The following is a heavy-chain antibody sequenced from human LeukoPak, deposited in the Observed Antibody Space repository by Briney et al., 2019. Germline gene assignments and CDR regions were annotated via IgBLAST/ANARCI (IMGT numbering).Heavy chain of an antibody. J-gene: IGHJ4*02. Sequence: GGSLRLSCAASGFTFSSYAMSWVRQAPGKGLELVSAISGSGGSTYYADSVKGRFTISRGNSKNTLYLQMNSLRAEDTAVYYCAKGADCSSTSCYGIFDYWGQGTLVTVSS. V-gene: IGHV3-23*01. CDR3: AKGADCSSTSCYGIFDY. CDR2: ISGSGGST. D-gene: IGHD2-2*01. CDR1: GFTFSSYA.